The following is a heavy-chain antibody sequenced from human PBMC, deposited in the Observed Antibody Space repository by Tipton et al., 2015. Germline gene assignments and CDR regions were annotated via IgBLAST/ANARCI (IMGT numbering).Heavy chain of an antibody. CDR3: TRDPAYYYGMDV. J-gene: IGHJ6*02. CDR2: TYYRSKWYY. D-gene: IGHD6-25*01. CDR1: GDSVSSSTSA. V-gene: IGHV6-1*01. Sequence: LRLSCDISGDSVSSSTSAWNWIRQSPSRGLEWLGRTYYRSKWYYEYSISVKSRVTVTPDTSKNQFSLHLNSVTPEDTAVYYCTRDPAYYYGMDVWGQGILVTVSS.